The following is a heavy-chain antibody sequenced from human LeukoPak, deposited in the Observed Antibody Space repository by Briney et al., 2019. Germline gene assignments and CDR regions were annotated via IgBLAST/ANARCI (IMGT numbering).Heavy chain of an antibody. V-gene: IGHV3-7*01. D-gene: IGHD3-10*01. J-gene: IGHJ4*02. CDR2: IKQDGSEK. CDR3: ARGVYYYGSGTPY. Sequence: GGSLRLSCAASGFTFSSYWMSWVRQAPGKGLEWVANIKQDGSEKYYVDSVKGRFTISRDNAKNTLYLQMNSLRADDTAVYYCARGVYYYGSGTPYWGQGTLVTVSS. CDR1: GFTFSSYW.